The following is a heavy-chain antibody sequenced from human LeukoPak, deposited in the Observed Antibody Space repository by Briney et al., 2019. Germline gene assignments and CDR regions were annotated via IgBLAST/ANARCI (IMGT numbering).Heavy chain of an antibody. CDR2: ISTSGGST. J-gene: IGHJ4*01. CDR3: ARGLGLAATALAY. CDR1: GFTLTTYA. V-gene: IGHV3-23*01. Sequence: GESLSLPWAASGFTLTTYAMNWVRQAQGKGLEWIPTISTSGGSTYYADSVKGRFTVSRDNSKNTLYLQMNSLSADDAAIYYCARGLGLAATALAYWGQGPLVTVSS. D-gene: IGHD2-15*01.